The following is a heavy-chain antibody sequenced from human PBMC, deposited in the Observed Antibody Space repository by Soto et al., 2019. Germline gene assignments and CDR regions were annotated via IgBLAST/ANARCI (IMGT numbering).Heavy chain of an antibody. D-gene: IGHD1-7*01. V-gene: IGHV1-2*02. CDR3: AREAGITGTSGSGWFDP. J-gene: IGHJ5*02. CDR1: GYTFTGYY. Sequence: ASVKVSCKASGYTFTGYYIHWVRQAPGQGLEWMGWINPNSGGTTYAQKFQGRVTMTRDTSISTAYMELSRLRSDDTAVYYCAREAGITGTSGSGWFDPWGQGPLVTVYS. CDR2: INPNSGGT.